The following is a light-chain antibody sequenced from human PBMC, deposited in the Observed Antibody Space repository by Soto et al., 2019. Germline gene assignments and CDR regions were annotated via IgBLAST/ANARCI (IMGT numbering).Light chain of an antibody. Sequence: GDRVTITCRASQGIRNDLGWYQQKPGNAPKLLIYAASSLQSGVPSRFSGSGSGTDFTLTISSLQPEDFATYYCLQDYNYPPTFGQGTKVDI. CDR1: QGIRND. CDR3: LQDYNYPPT. V-gene: IGKV1-6*01. CDR2: AAS. J-gene: IGKJ1*01.